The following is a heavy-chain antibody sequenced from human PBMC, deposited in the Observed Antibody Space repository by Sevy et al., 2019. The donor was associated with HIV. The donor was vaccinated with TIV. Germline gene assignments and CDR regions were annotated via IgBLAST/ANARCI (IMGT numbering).Heavy chain of an antibody. Sequence: SLKISCAASGFPFNDHALHWVRQVPGKGLEWVSGISWHSRNVGYADSVKGRFTISSDNANHFLYLEINSLRPEDTAFYYCAKDINRGCDGINCYPYYYYFYGLDVWGQGTTVTVSS. CDR2: ISWHSRNV. J-gene: IGHJ6*02. CDR3: AKDINRGCDGINCYPYYYYFYGLDV. V-gene: IGHV3-9*01. D-gene: IGHD2-21*01. CDR1: GFPFNDHA.